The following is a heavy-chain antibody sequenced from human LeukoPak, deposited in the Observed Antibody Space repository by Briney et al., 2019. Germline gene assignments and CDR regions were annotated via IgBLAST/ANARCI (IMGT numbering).Heavy chain of an antibody. CDR2: ISGSGGST. Sequence: PGGSLRLSCAASGFTFSDYWMHWVRQAPGKGLEWVSAISGSGGSTYYADSVKGRFTISRDDSKNTVFLQINSLRADDTSVYYCARSVMMYASTYYFHYWGQGTLVTVSS. J-gene: IGHJ4*02. CDR1: GFTFSDYW. V-gene: IGHV3-23*01. D-gene: IGHD2-8*01. CDR3: ARSVMMYASTYYFHY.